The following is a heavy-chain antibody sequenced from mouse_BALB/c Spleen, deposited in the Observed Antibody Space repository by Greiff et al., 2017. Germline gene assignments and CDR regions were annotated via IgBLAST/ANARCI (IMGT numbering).Heavy chain of an antibody. Sequence: VQLQQSGTVLARPGASVKMSCKASGYTFTSYWMHWVKQRPGQGLEWIGAIYPGNSDTSYNQKFKGKAKLTAVTSTSTAYMELSSLTNEDSAVYYCTRGGLFGTPYAMDYWGQGTSVTVSS. CDR3: TRGGLFGTPYAMDY. CDR2: IYPGNSDT. D-gene: IGHD3-3*01. V-gene: IGHV1-5*01. J-gene: IGHJ4*01. CDR1: GYTFTSYW.